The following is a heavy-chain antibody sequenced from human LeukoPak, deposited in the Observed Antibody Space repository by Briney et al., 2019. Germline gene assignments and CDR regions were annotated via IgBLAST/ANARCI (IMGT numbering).Heavy chain of an antibody. J-gene: IGHJ4*02. CDR2: VSYSGST. D-gene: IGHD1-1*01. V-gene: IGHV4-59*08. CDR1: GGSISSYY. CDR3: VRHGTQKYVADY. Sequence: PSETLSLTCTVSGGSISSYYWSWIRQPPGKGLEWIGCVSYSGSTNYNPSLKSRVTISVDTSKNQFSLKLSSVTAPDTAVYYCVRHGTQKYVADYWGQGTLVTVSS.